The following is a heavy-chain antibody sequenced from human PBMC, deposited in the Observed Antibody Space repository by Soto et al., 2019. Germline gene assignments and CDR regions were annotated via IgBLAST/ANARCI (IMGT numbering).Heavy chain of an antibody. D-gene: IGHD3-10*01. Sequence: QVQLVESGGGLVKPGGSLRLSCAASGFIFSGYHMSWIRQAPGKGLEWVSHIGTSDSYTNYADSVRGRFTISRDNAKTSLYLQMNSLRADDTAVYYCSRGGSDFDYLGQGTLVTVSS. CDR2: IGTSDSYT. CDR3: SRGGSDFDY. V-gene: IGHV3-11*06. CDR1: GFIFSGYH. J-gene: IGHJ4*02.